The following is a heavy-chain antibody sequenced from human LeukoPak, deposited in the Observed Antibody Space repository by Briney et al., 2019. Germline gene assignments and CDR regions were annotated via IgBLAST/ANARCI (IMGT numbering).Heavy chain of an antibody. Sequence: GGSLRLSCAASGFTFSSYSVNWVRQAPGKGLEWVSSISSSSSYIYYADSVKGRFTISRDNAKNSLYLQMNSLRAEDTAVYYCARADYGGAFDIWGQGTMVTVSS. V-gene: IGHV3-21*01. CDR1: GFTFSSYS. J-gene: IGHJ3*02. CDR3: ARADYGGAFDI. CDR2: ISSSSSYI. D-gene: IGHD4-23*01.